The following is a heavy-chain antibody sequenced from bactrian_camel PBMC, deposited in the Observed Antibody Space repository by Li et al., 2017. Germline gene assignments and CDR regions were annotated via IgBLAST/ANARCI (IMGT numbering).Heavy chain of an antibody. V-gene: IGHV3S55*01. CDR3: AADVESLYGCPSDAAGDYGS. J-gene: IGHJ6*01. CDR2: IESDGST. CDR1: GDTIGRYC. D-gene: IGHD6*01. Sequence: QVQLVESGGGSVQVGGSLTLSCVASGDTIGRYCMGWFRQVPDREREGVAGIESDGSTSYADSVKGRFTISQDSAKNILYLRMNSLKPEDTAMYYCAADVESLYGCPSDAAGDYGSWGQGTQVTVS.